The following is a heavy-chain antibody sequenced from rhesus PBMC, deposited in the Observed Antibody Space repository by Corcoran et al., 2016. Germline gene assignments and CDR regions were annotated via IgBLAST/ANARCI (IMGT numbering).Heavy chain of an antibody. Sequence: QVQLQESGPGLVTPSETLSLTCAVSGGSISGGFDWSWLRLPPGTGLEWIGYIYGRSGSTNYNPYLKNRVTISKDTSKNQFSLKLSSVTAADTAVYYCARQRGYSNYFVDYWGQGVLVTVSS. J-gene: IGHJ4*01. CDR1: GGSISGGFD. D-gene: IGHD4-23*01. V-gene: IGHV4-76*01. CDR2: IYGRSGST. CDR3: ARQRGYSNYFVDY.